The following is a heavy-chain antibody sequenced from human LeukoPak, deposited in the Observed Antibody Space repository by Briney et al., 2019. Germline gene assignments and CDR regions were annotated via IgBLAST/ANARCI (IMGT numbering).Heavy chain of an antibody. CDR2: ISYDGSQK. J-gene: IGHJ4*02. Sequence: GGSLRLSCAASGFTFTSNGLHWVRQAPGKGLEWVAIISYDGSQKYYADSVKGRFTISRDNSKNTLYLQMNSLRAEDTAVYYCAKGPGSQVVMVDYWGQGTLVTVSS. CDR1: GFTFTSNG. CDR3: AKGPGSQVVMVDY. V-gene: IGHV3-30*18. D-gene: IGHD3-22*01.